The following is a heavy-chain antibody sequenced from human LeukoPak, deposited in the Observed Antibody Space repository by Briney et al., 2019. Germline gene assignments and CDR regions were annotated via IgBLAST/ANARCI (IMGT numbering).Heavy chain of an antibody. Sequence: SETLSLTCTVSGGSISSYYWSWIRQPAGKGLEWIGRIYTSGTPNYNPSLKSRVTISLDTSRNQFSLKLSSVTAADTAVYYCARDRMDPNWFDPWGQGTLVTVSS. CDR1: GGSISSYY. CDR2: IYTSGTP. V-gene: IGHV4-4*07. D-gene: IGHD2-2*03. J-gene: IGHJ5*02. CDR3: ARDRMDPNWFDP.